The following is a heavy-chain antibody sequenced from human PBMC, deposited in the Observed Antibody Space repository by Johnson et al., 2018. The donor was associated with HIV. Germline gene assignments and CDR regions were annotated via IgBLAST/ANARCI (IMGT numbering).Heavy chain of an antibody. V-gene: IGHV3-66*01. CDR3: AISAEDYYDSSGDAFDI. Sequence: VQLVESGGDLVHPGGSLRLSCVASGFTFNNNAISWVRQAPGRGLEWVSAIYSGGSTYYADSVKGRFTISRDNSKNTLYLQMNSLRAEDTAVYYCAISAEDYYDSSGDAFDIWGQGTIVTVSS. CDR2: IYSGGST. D-gene: IGHD3-22*01. CDR1: GFTFNNNA. J-gene: IGHJ3*02.